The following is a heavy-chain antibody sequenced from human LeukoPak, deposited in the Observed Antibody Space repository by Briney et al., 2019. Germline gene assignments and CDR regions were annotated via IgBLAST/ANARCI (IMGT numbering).Heavy chain of an antibody. CDR3: ARHGFYSSSSNFDY. J-gene: IGHJ4*02. CDR2: IYYSGST. CDR1: GGSISSYY. V-gene: IGHV4-59*08. D-gene: IGHD6-6*01. Sequence: KASETLSLTCTVSGGSISSYYWSWIRQPPGKGLEWIGYIYYSGSTNYNPSLKSRVTISVDTSKKQFSLKLSSVTAADTAVYYCARHGFYSSSSNFDYWGQGTLVTVSS.